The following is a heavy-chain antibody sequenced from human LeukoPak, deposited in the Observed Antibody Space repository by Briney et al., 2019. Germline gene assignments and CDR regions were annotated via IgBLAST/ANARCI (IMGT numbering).Heavy chain of an antibody. CDR1: GGSISSSNW. D-gene: IGHD3-22*01. Sequence: PSETLSLTCAVSGGSISSSNWWSWVRQAPGKGLEWIGEIYHSGSTNYNPSLKSRVTISVDTSKNQFSLKLSSVTAADTAVYYCAREPRYYYDSSGYYRLDYWGQGTLVTVSS. J-gene: IGHJ4*02. V-gene: IGHV4-4*02. CDR3: AREPRYYYDSSGYYRLDY. CDR2: IYHSGST.